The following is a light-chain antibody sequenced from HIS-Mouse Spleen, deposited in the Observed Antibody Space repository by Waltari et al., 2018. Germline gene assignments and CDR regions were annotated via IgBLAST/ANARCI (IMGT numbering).Light chain of an antibody. J-gene: IGLJ3*02. CDR3: AAWDDSLSGPV. Sequence: QSVLTQPPSASGTPGQSVTIACSGSSSNIGTNYVYWYQQLPGTAPKLLTYRNNQRPYGVPDRFSGSTSGTSASLAISGLRSEDEADYYCAAWDDSLSGPVFGGGTKLTVL. CDR1: SSNIGTNY. V-gene: IGLV1-47*01. CDR2: RNN.